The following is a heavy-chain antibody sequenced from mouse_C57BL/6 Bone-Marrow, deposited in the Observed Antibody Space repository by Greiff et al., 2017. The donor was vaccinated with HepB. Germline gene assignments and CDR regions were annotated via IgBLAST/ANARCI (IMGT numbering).Heavy chain of an antibody. CDR1: GYTFTDYN. CDR3: ALTGPGFAY. CDR2: INPNNGGT. V-gene: IGHV1-18*01. Sequence: EVQLVESGPELVKPGASVKIPCKASGYTFTDYNMDWVKQSHGKSLEWIGDINPNNGGTIYNQKFKGKATLTVDKSSSTAYMELRSLTSEDTAVYYCALTGPGFAYWGQGTLVTVSA. J-gene: IGHJ3*01.